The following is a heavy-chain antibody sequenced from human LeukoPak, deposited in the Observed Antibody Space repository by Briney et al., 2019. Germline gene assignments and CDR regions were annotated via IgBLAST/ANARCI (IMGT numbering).Heavy chain of an antibody. J-gene: IGHJ6*02. V-gene: IGHV4-59*01. CDR1: GGSISSYY. Sequence: SETLSLTCTVSGGSISSYYWSWIRQPPGKGLEWIGYIYYSGSTNYNPSLKSRVTISVDTSKNQFSLKLSSVTAADTAVYYCARLHYYDFWSGYYTDYYGMDVWGQGTTVTVSS. CDR2: IYYSGST. D-gene: IGHD3-3*01. CDR3: ARLHYYDFWSGYYTDYYGMDV.